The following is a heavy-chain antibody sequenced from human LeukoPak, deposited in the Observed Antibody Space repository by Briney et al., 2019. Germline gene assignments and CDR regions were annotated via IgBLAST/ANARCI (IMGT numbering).Heavy chain of an antibody. D-gene: IGHD7-27*01. CDR2: IRVTGDT. Sequence: GGSLRLSCAASGFPFSNNAMTWVRQAPGKGLEWVSGIRVTGDTYYADSVKGRFTISRDNSENTLYLQMSGLRAEDTAVYYCAKGTGDMGYYFDYWGQGTLVTVSS. CDR1: GFPFSNNA. J-gene: IGHJ4*02. V-gene: IGHV3-23*01. CDR3: AKGTGDMGYYFDY.